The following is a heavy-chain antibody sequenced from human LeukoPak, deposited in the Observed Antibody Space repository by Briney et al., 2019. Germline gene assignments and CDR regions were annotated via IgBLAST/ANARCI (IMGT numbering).Heavy chain of an antibody. V-gene: IGHV3-15*01. D-gene: IGHD1-26*01. J-gene: IGHJ4*02. Sequence: GGSLRLSCAASGVTFTTAWMSWVRQAQGKGLEWVGRSKSKTEGGTIDYAAPVKGRFTISREDSKNTLYLEMNSLKSEDTAVYYCTTDEWEWGQGTLVTVSS. CDR3: TTDEWE. CDR2: SKSKTEGGTI. CDR1: GVTFTTAW.